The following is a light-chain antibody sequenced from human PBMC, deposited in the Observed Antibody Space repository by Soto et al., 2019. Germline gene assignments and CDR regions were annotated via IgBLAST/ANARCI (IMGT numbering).Light chain of an antibody. CDR2: DVS. Sequence: QSALTQHASVSGSPGQSITISCTGTSSDVGGYNYVSWYQQHPGKAPKFMIYDVSNRPSGVSNRFSGSKSGNTASLTISGLQAEDEADYYCSSYTTSNTRQIVFGTGTKHTVL. V-gene: IGLV2-14*01. J-gene: IGLJ1*01. CDR1: SSDVGGYNY. CDR3: SSYTTSNTRQIV.